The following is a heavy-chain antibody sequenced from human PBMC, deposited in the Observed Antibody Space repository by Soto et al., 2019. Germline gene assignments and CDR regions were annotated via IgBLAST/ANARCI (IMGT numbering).Heavy chain of an antibody. D-gene: IGHD6-19*01. V-gene: IGHV1-2*04. CDR1: GYTFTGYY. J-gene: IGHJ4*02. Sequence: ASVKVSCKASGYTFTGYYMHWVRQAPGQGLEWMGWINPNSGGTNYAQKFQGWVTMTRDTSISTAYMELSRLRSDDTAVYYCAREADSSGWTGGHYFDYWGQGTLVTVSS. CDR2: INPNSGGT. CDR3: AREADSSGWTGGHYFDY.